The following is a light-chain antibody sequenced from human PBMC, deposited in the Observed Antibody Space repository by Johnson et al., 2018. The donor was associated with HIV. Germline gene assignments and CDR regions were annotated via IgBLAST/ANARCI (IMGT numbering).Light chain of an antibody. J-gene: IGLJ1*01. CDR1: SSNIGNNY. Sequence: QSVLTQPPSVSAAPGQKVTISCSGSSSNIGNNYVSWYQQLPGTAPKLLIYENNKRPSGIPDRFSGSTSGTSATLSITGLQTGDEADYYCGAWDSSLSAGLFGTGTKVTGL. CDR2: ENN. V-gene: IGLV1-51*02. CDR3: GAWDSSLSAGL.